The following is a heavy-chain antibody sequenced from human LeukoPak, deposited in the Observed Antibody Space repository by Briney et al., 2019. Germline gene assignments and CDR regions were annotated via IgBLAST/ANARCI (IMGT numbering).Heavy chain of an antibody. CDR2: IYYSGST. CDR3: ARHPGYYDILTGYSPYNWFDP. Sequence: SETLSLTCTVSGGSISSYYWSWIRQPPGKGLEWSGSIYYSGSTYYNPSLKSRVTISVDTSKNQFSLKLRSVTAADTAVYYCARHPGYYDILTGYSPYNWFDPWGQGTLVTVSS. J-gene: IGHJ5*02. CDR1: GGSISSYY. V-gene: IGHV4-39*01. D-gene: IGHD3-9*01.